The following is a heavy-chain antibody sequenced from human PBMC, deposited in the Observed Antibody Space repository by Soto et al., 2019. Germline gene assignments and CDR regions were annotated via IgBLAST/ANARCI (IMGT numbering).Heavy chain of an antibody. CDR1: GASMSNDY. V-gene: IGHV4-59*03. J-gene: IGHJ4*01. Sequence: PSETLSLTCTVSGASMSNDYWSWIRQPPGKGLECIGYIYSNGIANYSPFLKSRVTISMDSSKNQFSLKLSSVTAADTAVYHCARLGLRVYDFDSWGQGTLVTVSS. CDR3: ARLGLRVYDFDS. CDR2: IYSNGIA. D-gene: IGHD3-16*01.